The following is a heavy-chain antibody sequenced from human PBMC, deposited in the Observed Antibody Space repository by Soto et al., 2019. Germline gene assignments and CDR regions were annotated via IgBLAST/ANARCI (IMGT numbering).Heavy chain of an antibody. CDR2: INWNGGST. Sequence: PGGSLRLSCAASGFTFDDHGMSWVRQAPGKGLEWVSGINWNGGSTGYADSVKGRFTISRDNAKNSLYLQMNSLRAEDTALYYCAKPTYSSSWSPFDYWGQGTLFTVSS. CDR3: AKPTYSSSWSPFDY. J-gene: IGHJ4*02. CDR1: GFTFDDHG. D-gene: IGHD6-13*01. V-gene: IGHV3-20*04.